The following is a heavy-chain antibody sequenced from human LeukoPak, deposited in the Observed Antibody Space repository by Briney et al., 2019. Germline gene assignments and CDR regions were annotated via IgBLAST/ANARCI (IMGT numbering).Heavy chain of an antibody. J-gene: IGHJ4*02. CDR3: ARDRWFGESYFDY. Sequence: GGSLRLSCAASGFTVSSNYISWVRQAPGKGLEWVSVIYSGGSTYYADSVKGRFTISRDNSKNTLYLQMNSLRAEDTAVYYCARDRWFGESYFDYWGQGTLVTVSS. V-gene: IGHV3-66*01. CDR2: IYSGGST. CDR1: GFTVSSNY. D-gene: IGHD3-10*01.